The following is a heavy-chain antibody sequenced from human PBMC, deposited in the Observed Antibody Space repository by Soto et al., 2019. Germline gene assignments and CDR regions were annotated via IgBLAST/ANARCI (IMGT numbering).Heavy chain of an antibody. J-gene: IGHJ5*02. V-gene: IGHV4-59*08. CDR2: IYYSGST. CDR1: GGSISSYY. D-gene: IGHD6-13*01. CDR3: ARRWEGIAAAGTKYNWFDP. Sequence: SETLSLTCTVSGGSISSYYWSWIRQPPGKGLEWIGYIYYSGSTNYNPSLKSRVTISVDTSKNQFSLKLSSVTAADTAVYYCARRWEGIAAAGTKYNWFDPWGQGTLVTVSS.